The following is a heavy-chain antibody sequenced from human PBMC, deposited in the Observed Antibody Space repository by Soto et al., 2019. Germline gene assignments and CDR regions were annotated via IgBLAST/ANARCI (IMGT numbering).Heavy chain of an antibody. D-gene: IGHD2-15*01. Sequence: GGSLRLSCAASGFTFSSYWMSWVRQAPGKGLVWVSHINTDGSNTNYADSVKGRFTISRDNAKSTLFLQMNSLRDEDTAVYYCAREFCSGGNCYTYYFDPWGQGIPVTVSS. CDR3: AREFCSGGNCYTYYFDP. CDR2: INTDGSNT. CDR1: GFTFSSYW. V-gene: IGHV3-74*01. J-gene: IGHJ5*02.